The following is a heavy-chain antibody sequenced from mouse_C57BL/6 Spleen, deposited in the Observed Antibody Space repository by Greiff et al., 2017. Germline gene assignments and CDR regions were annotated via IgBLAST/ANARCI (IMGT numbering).Heavy chain of an antibody. CDR2: IYPGSGST. Sequence: VQLQQSGAELVKPGASVKMSCKASGYTFTSYWITWVKQRPGQGLAWIGDIYPGSGSTNYNEKFKSKATLTVDTSSSTAYMQLSSLTSEDSAVYYGARRDYDYDDAMDYWGQGTSVTVSS. D-gene: IGHD2-4*01. V-gene: IGHV1-55*01. CDR3: ARRDYDYDDAMDY. CDR1: GYTFTSYW. J-gene: IGHJ4*01.